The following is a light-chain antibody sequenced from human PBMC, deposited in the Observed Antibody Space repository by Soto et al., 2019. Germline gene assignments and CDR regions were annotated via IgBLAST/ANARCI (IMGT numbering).Light chain of an antibody. J-gene: IGKJ5*01. V-gene: IGKV3D-20*01. Sequence: EFVLSQSPATLSLSPGEGATLSCGASESVYSSYVAWYQQKPGLAPRLLIYDASNRATGIPDRFSGSGSGTDYILTINRLEPEDFAVYYCQQYGNAPITFGQGTRLEIK. CDR1: ESVYSSY. CDR3: QQYGNAPIT. CDR2: DAS.